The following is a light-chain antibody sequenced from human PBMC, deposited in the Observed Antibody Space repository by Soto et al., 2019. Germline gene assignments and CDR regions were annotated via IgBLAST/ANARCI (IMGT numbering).Light chain of an antibody. V-gene: IGLV2-14*03. CDR3: SSYTRSSTVV. J-gene: IGLJ2*01. CDR2: DVS. CDR1: SSDVGGYNY. Sequence: QSALTQPASVSGSPGQSITISWTGTSSDVGGYNYVSWYQQQPGKAPKLMIYDVSNRPSGVSNRFSGSKSGNTASLTISGLQAEDEADYHCSSYTRSSTVVFGGGTKLTVL.